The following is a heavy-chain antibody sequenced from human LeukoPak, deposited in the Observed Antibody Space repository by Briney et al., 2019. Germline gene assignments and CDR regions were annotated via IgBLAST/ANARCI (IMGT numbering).Heavy chain of an antibody. CDR1: GGSISSYY. CDR2: IYYSGST. Sequence: SETLSLTCTVSGGSISSYYWSWIRQPPGKGLEWIGYIYYSGSTNYNPSLKSRVTISVDTSKNQFSLKLSSVTAAGTAVYYCASLSGYYYGFCFQHWGQDTLVTVSS. V-gene: IGHV4-59*01. CDR3: ASLSGYYYGFCFQH. D-gene: IGHD3-22*01. J-gene: IGHJ1*01.